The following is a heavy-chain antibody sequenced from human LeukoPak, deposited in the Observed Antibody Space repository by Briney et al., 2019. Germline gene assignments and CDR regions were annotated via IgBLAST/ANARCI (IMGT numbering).Heavy chain of an antibody. Sequence: GGSLRLSCVASAFSFLTYWMNCVRQAPGKGLEWVANINQDGSVKHYLDSVKSRFTISRDNDKKSLYLKMNSMRADDTAVYYCAVIDSNGWQVGLDYWGQGTQVTVAS. CDR3: AVIDSNGWQVGLDY. CDR2: INQDGSVK. D-gene: IGHD6-19*01. J-gene: IGHJ4*02. V-gene: IGHV3-7*01. CDR1: AFSFLTYW.